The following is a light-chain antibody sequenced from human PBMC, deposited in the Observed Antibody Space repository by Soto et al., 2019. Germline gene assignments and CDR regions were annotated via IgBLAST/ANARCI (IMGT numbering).Light chain of an antibody. Sequence: DIPMTQSPSSVSASVVESSTIXVRASQDIGSWFAWYQQKPGKVPKLLIYAASILQGGVPSRFSGSGSGTEFTLTISSLQPEDFATYYCQQSYSIPHTFGRGTKVDIK. CDR1: QDIGSW. J-gene: IGKJ4*02. CDR3: QQSYSIPHT. CDR2: AAS. V-gene: IGKV1-12*01.